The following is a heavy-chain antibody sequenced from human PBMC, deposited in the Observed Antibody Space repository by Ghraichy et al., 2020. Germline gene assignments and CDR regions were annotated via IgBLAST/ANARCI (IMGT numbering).Heavy chain of an antibody. CDR3: ASLDYVWGSYRSIYGMDV. Sequence: ASVKVSCKASGYTFTSYAMHWVRQAPGQRLEWMGWINAGNGNTKYSQKFQGRVTITRDTSASTAYMELSSLRSEDTAVYYCASLDYVWGSYRSIYGMDVWGQGTMVTVSS. V-gene: IGHV1-3*01. J-gene: IGHJ6*02. CDR2: INAGNGNT. D-gene: IGHD3-16*02. CDR1: GYTFTSYA.